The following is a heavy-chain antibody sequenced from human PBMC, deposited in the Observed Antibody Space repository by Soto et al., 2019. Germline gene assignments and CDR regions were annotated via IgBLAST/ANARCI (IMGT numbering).Heavy chain of an antibody. CDR3: ARNDFDLLNWFDP. CDR2: IYYSGST. V-gene: IGHV4-39*07. D-gene: IGHD3-9*01. J-gene: IGHJ5*02. Sequence: PSETLSLTCTVSGGSISSSSYYWGWIRQPPGKGLEWIGSIYYSGSTYYNPSLKSRVTISVDTSKNQFSLKLSSVTAADTAVYYCARNDFDLLNWFDPWGQGTLVTVSS. CDR1: GGSISSSSYY.